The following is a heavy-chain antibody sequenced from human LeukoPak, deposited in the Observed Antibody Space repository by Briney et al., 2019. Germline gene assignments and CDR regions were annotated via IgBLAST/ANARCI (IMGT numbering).Heavy chain of an antibody. D-gene: IGHD2-2*01. CDR3: ARISQRDVVAEL. V-gene: IGHV4-4*07. CDR1: GGSISSYY. Sequence: SSETLSLTCTVSGGSISSYYWSWIRQPAGKGLEWIGSIYYSGSTYYNPSLKSRVTISVDTSKNQFSLKLSSVTAADTAVYYCARISQRDVVAELWGQGTLVTVSS. J-gene: IGHJ4*02. CDR2: IYYSGST.